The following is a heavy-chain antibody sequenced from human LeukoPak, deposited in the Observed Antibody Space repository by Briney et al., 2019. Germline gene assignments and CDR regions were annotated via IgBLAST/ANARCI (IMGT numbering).Heavy chain of an antibody. CDR2: ISAYNGNT. D-gene: IGHD5-18*01. V-gene: IGHV1-18*01. J-gene: IGHJ4*02. CDR1: GYTFTSYG. CDR3: ARDGELTKDTAMGKVDY. Sequence: GASVKVSCKASGYTFTSYGISWVRQAPGQGLEWMGWISAYNGNTNYAQKLQGRVTMTTDTSTSTAYMELRSLRSDDTAVYYCARDGELTKDTAMGKVDYWGQGTLVTVSS.